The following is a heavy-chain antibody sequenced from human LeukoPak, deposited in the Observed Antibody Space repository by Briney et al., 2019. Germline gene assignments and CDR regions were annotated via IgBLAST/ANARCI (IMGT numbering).Heavy chain of an antibody. CDR3: ARGGDIVVVPAAMQGAYNWFDP. CDR1: GFTFSSCE. CDR2: ISSSGSTI. D-gene: IGHD2-2*01. Sequence: GGSLRLSCAASGFTFSSCEMNWVRQAPGKGLEWVSYISSSGSTIYYADSVKGRFTICRGNAKNSLYLQMNSLRAEDTAVYYCARGGDIVVVPAAMQGAYNWFDPWGQGTLVTVSS. J-gene: IGHJ5*02. V-gene: IGHV3-48*03.